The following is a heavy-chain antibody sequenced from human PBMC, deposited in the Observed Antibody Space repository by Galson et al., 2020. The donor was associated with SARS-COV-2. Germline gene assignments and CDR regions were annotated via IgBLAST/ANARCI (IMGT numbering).Heavy chain of an antibody. CDR3: TRDQSTTIVQFYFDS. D-gene: IGHD3-10*01. CDR1: GFSFTNAG. Sequence: GGSLRLSCAASGFSFTNAGMSWVRQAPGKGLEWLGRFKTKMEGGTIDYAAPVKGRFTISRDESKNTLYLQMSSLKTEDTAVYYCTRDQSTTIVQFYFDSWGQGTLVTVSS. J-gene: IGHJ4*02. CDR2: FKTKMEGGTI. V-gene: IGHV3-15*05.